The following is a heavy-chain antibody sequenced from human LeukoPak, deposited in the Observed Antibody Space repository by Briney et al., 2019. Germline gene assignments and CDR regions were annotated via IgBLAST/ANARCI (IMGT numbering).Heavy chain of an antibody. CDR1: GFTFSSYE. CDR2: ISSSGSTI. Sequence: PGGPLRLSCAASGFTFSSYEMNWVREAPGKGLEGVSYISSSGSTIYYADSVKGRFTISRDNAKNSLYLQMNSLRAEDTAVYYCARDRYSGRSRAFDIWGQGTMVTVSS. CDR3: ARDRYSGRSRAFDI. D-gene: IGHD1-26*01. V-gene: IGHV3-48*03. J-gene: IGHJ3*02.